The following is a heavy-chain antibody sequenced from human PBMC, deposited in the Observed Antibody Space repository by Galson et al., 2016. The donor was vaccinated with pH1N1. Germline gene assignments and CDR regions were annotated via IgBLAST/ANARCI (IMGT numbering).Heavy chain of an antibody. Sequence: QSGAEVTKPGESLKISCKASGYSFISQWIAWVRQVPGKGLEWVGVVNPGGSTIRYSPSFQGQVTISSDKSLSTAYLQWISLRASDTATYYCARQYDFGDYRGNAFDIWGQGTVVLVSS. CDR3: ARQYDFGDYRGNAFDI. D-gene: IGHD4-17*01. J-gene: IGHJ3*02. V-gene: IGHV5-51*03. CDR2: VNPGGSTI. CDR1: GYSFISQW.